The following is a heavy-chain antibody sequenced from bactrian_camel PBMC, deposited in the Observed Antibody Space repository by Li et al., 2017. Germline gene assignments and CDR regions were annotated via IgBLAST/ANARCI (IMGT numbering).Heavy chain of an antibody. CDR2: IRTGGGPT. CDR1: GYTSC. D-gene: IGHD4*01. CDR3: AADLRLSCSIWAGDYYS. V-gene: IGHV3-3*01. Sequence: HVQLVESGGGSVQAGGSLRLSCDVSGYTSCMAWFRQAPGKEREVVATIRTGGGPTYHTDSVMGRFTISEDSAKDTVYLQMNSLKAEDTAMYYCAADLRLSCSIWAGDYYSWGQGTQVTVS. J-gene: IGHJ6*01.